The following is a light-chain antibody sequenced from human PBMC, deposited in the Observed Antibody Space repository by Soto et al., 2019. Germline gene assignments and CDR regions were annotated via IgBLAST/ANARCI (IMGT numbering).Light chain of an antibody. J-gene: IGLJ1*01. V-gene: IGLV2-14*01. CDR3: SSYTSSSIL. CDR2: EAR. CDR1: SSDVGSYNY. Sequence: QSVLTQPASVSGSPGQSITISCTGTSSDVGSYNYVSWYQQHPGKAPKLMIYEARDRPSGISSRFSGSKSGNTASLTISGLQTEDEADYYCSSYTSSSILFGTGTKVTVL.